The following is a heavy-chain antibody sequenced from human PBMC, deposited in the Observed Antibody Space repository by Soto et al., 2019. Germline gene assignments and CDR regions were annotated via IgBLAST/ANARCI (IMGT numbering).Heavy chain of an antibody. J-gene: IGHJ4*02. V-gene: IGHV4-34*01. D-gene: IGHD6-13*01. Sequence: PSETLSLTCAVYGGSFSGYYWSWIRQPPGKGLEWIGEINHSGSTNYNPSLKSRVTISVDTSKNQFSLKLSSVTAADTAVYYCARGHVVYRQLPFDYWGQGTLVTVSS. CDR3: ARGHVVYRQLPFDY. CDR1: GGSFSGYY. CDR2: INHSGST.